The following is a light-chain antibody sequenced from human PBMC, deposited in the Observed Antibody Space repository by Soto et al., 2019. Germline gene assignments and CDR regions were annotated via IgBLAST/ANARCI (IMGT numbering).Light chain of an antibody. J-gene: IGKJ1*01. CDR3: QQYNSYPWT. CDR1: QSISSW. Sequence: DIQMTKSPSTLSASEGDRVSITCRAGQSISSWLAWYQQKPGKAPKLLIYDASSLQNGVPSRFRGAESGTEFTLTISSLQPDDFAVHYCQQYNSYPWTFGQATKVDIK. V-gene: IGKV1-5*01. CDR2: DAS.